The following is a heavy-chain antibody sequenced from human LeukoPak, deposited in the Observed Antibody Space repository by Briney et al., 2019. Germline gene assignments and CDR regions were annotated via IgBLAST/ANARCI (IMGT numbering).Heavy chain of an antibody. CDR1: GYTFTSYD. J-gene: IGHJ5*02. Sequence: ASVKVSCKASGYTFTSYDINWVRQATGQGLEWMGWMNPNSGNTGYAQKFQGRVTMTRNTSISTAYMELSSLRSEDTAVYYCAKVHNSGWYSYINWFDPWGQGTLVTVSS. V-gene: IGHV1-8*01. CDR2: MNPNSGNT. CDR3: AKVHNSGWYSYINWFDP. D-gene: IGHD6-19*01.